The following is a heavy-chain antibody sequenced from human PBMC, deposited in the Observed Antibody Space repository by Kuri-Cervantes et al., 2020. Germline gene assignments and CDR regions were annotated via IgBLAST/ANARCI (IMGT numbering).Heavy chain of an antibody. V-gene: IGHV4-61*08. J-gene: IGHJ6*02. D-gene: IGHD3-3*01. Sequence: SETLSLTCTVSGGSISSGDYYWSWIRQPPGKGLEWIGYIYYSGSTNYNPSLKSRVTISVDTSKNQFSLKLSSVTAADTAVYYCARSGDFWSGYFPGLYYYGMDVWGQGTTVTVSS. CDR2: IYYSGST. CDR1: GGSISSGDYY. CDR3: ARSGDFWSGYFPGLYYYGMDV.